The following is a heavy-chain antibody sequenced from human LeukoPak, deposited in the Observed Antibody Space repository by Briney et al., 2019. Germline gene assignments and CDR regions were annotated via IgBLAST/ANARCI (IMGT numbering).Heavy chain of an antibody. CDR2: ISGSGGST. V-gene: IGHV3-23*01. CDR1: GFTFSSYS. D-gene: IGHD3-10*01. J-gene: IGHJ4*02. Sequence: PGGSLRLFCAASGFTFSSYSMNWVRQAPGKGLEWVSAISGSGGSTYYADSVKGRFTISRDNSKNTLYLQMNSLRAEDTAVYYCAKDDGPPQLLWFGGPFFDYWGQGTLVTVSS. CDR3: AKDDGPPQLLWFGGPFFDY.